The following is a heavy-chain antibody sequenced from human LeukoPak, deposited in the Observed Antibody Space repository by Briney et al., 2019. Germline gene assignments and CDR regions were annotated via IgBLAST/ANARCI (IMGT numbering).Heavy chain of an antibody. Sequence: GASVKVSCKASGGTFSSYAISWVRQAPGQGLEWIGRIIPIFGTANYAQKFQGRVAITTDESTSTAYMELSSLRSEDTAVYYCARDRDSSSWYAQFGYWGQGTLVTVSS. J-gene: IGHJ4*02. CDR3: ARDRDSSSWYAQFGY. CDR1: GGTFSSYA. V-gene: IGHV1-69*05. CDR2: IIPIFGTA. D-gene: IGHD6-13*01.